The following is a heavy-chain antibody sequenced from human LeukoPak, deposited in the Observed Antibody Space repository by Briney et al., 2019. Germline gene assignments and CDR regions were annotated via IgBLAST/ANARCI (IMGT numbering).Heavy chain of an antibody. CDR1: GFTFSSYA. J-gene: IGHJ4*02. V-gene: IGHV3-23*01. D-gene: IGHD3-3*01. CDR2: ISGSGGST. CDR3: AKVDDFWTGPFDY. Sequence: GGSLRLSCAASGFTFSSYAMSWVRQAPGKGLEWASAISGSGGSTYYADSVKGRFTISRDNSKNTLYLQMNSLRAEDTAVYYCAKVDDFWTGPFDYWGQGTLVTVSS.